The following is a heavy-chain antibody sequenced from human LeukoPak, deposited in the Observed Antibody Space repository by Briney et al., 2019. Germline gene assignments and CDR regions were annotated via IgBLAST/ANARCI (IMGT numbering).Heavy chain of an antibody. J-gene: IGHJ5*02. CDR1: GYTFTSYG. V-gene: IGHV1-18*01. CDR2: ISAYNGNT. CDR3: ARGPDYDFWSGSNWFDP. D-gene: IGHD3-3*01. Sequence: ASVKVSCKASGYTFTSYGNSWVRQAPGHGLEWMGWISAYNGNTNYAQKLQGRVTMTTDTSTSTAYMELRSLRSDDTAVYYCARGPDYDFWSGSNWFDPWGQGTLVTVSS.